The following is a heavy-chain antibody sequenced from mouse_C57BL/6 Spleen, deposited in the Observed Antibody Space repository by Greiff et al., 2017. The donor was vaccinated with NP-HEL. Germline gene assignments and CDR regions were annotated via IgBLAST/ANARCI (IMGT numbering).Heavy chain of an antibody. Sequence: GGGLVQPKGSLKLSCAASGFSFNTYAMNWVRQAPGKGLEWVARIRSKSNNYATFYADSVKDRFTISRDDSESMLYLQMNNLKTEDTAMYYCASDYSFAYWGQGTLVTVSA. CDR2: IRSKSNNYAT. D-gene: IGHD2-4*01. CDR3: ASDYSFAY. J-gene: IGHJ3*01. V-gene: IGHV10-1*01. CDR1: GFSFNTYA.